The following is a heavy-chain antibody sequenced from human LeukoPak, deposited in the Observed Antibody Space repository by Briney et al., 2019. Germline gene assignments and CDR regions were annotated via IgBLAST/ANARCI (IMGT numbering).Heavy chain of an antibody. Sequence: PSENLSLTCTVSGGSISPYFWSWIRQPPGKGLEWIGYIYYSGSTNYNPSLKSRVTISVDTSKKQFSLKLSSVTAADTAVYYCARERGSNHFDYWGQGTLVTVSS. CDR1: GGSISPYF. CDR2: IYYSGST. CDR3: ARERGSNHFDY. V-gene: IGHV4-59*01. J-gene: IGHJ4*02. D-gene: IGHD3-16*01.